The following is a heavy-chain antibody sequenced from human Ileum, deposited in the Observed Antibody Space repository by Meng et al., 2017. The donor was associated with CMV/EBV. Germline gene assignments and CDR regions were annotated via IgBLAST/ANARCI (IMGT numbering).Heavy chain of an antibody. D-gene: IGHD6-19*01. Sequence: GESLKISCSASGFSVSSNDMSWVRQAPGKGLEWVSVIYSGGTTYYADSVKGRFTISREDAKNSLYLQMNSLTAADTAMYYCARVKAVAGIFYIDFWGQGTPVTVSS. V-gene: IGHV3-53*01. J-gene: IGHJ4*02. CDR3: ARVKAVAGIFYIDF. CDR1: GFSVSSND. CDR2: IYSGGTT.